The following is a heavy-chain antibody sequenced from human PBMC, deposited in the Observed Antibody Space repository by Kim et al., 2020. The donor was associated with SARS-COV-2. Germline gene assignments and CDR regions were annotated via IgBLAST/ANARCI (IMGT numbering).Heavy chain of an antibody. D-gene: IGHD3-16*01. Sequence: GGSLRLSCAASGFTFSDYSMNWVSQAPGKGLEWISSISSGSSYIFYADSVKGRFTISRDNAKNSLYLQMNSLRPEDTAVYYCARDLGRDGPEVHPDYWAQGTLVTVSS. CDR2: ISSGSSYI. J-gene: IGHJ4*02. CDR1: GFTFSDYS. CDR3: ARDLGRDGPEVHPDY. V-gene: IGHV3-21*01.